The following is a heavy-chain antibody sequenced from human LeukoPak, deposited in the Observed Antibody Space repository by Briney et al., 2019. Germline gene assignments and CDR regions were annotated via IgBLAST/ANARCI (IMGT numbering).Heavy chain of an antibody. D-gene: IGHD3-3*01. V-gene: IGHV4-38-2*01. CDR2: ISHSGNT. CDR3: ARLGQNDFWSGYYLDH. Sequence: SETLSLTCAVSGYSISGDYYWGWIRQPPGKGLEWIGSISHSGNTYYNPSLKSRVTISVDTSKNQFSLKLSSVTAADTAVYYCARLGQNDFWSGYYLDHWGQGTLVTVSS. CDR1: GYSISGDYY. J-gene: IGHJ4*02.